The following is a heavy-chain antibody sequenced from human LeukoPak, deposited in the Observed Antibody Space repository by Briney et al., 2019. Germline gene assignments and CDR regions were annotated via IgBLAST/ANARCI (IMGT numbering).Heavy chain of an antibody. D-gene: IGHD6-19*01. CDR1: GGTFSSYA. CDR3: ARVEAVAGTPGSWFDP. Sequence: SVKVSCKASGGTFSSYAISWVRQAPGQGLEWMGGIIPIFGTANYAQKFQGRVTITADKSTSTAYMELSSLRSEDTAVYYCARVEAVAGTPGSWFDPWGQGTLVTVSS. J-gene: IGHJ5*02. V-gene: IGHV1-69*06. CDR2: IIPIFGTA.